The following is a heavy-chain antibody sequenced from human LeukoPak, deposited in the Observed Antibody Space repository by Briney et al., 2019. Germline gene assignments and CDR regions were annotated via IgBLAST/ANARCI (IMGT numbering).Heavy chain of an antibody. J-gene: IGHJ4*02. CDR2: INPDGNKK. CDR1: GLTFSSSW. D-gene: IGHD5-18*01. V-gene: IGHV3-7*01. Sequence: GGSLRLSCEVSGLTFSSSWMDGVRQAPGKGLKWVASINPDGNKKYSADSVKGRFTISRDNAENSLYLQMNSLRVEDTAFYYCARDLAYSRLDYWGQGMLVTVSS. CDR3: ARDLAYSRLDY.